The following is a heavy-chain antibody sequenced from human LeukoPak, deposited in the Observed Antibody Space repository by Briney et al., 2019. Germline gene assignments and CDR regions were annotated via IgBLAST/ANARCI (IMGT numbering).Heavy chain of an antibody. J-gene: IGHJ6*02. D-gene: IGHD1-26*01. CDR3: ARDRYIVGAAYGMDV. V-gene: IGHV1-46*01. Sequence: GASVKVSCKASGYTFTSYYMHWVRQAPGQGLEWMGIINPSGGSTSYAQKFQGRVTMTRDTSTSTVYMELSSLRSEDTAVYYCARDRYIVGAAYGMDVWGQGTTVTVSS. CDR2: INPSGGST. CDR1: GYTFTSYY.